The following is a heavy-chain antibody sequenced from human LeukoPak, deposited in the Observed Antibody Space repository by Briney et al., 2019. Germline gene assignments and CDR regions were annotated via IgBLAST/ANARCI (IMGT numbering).Heavy chain of an antibody. D-gene: IGHD6-13*01. CDR2: ISAYNGNT. CDR1: GYTFTSYG. Sequence: ASVKVSCKASGYTFTSYGISWVRQAPGQGLEWMGWISAYNGNTNYAQKLQGRVTMTTDTSTSTAHMELRSLRSDDTAVYYCARISGYSSSYQQEMWGQGTLVTVSS. CDR3: ARISGYSSSYQQEM. V-gene: IGHV1-18*01. J-gene: IGHJ4*02.